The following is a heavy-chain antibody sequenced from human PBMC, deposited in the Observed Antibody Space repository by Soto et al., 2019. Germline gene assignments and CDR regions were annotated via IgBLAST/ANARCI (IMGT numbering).Heavy chain of an antibody. V-gene: IGHV4-59*01. CDR2: IYYSGST. Sequence: SETLSLTCTVSGGSISSYYWSWIRQPPGKGLEWIGYIYYSGSTNYNPSLKSRVTISVDTSKNQFSLKLSSVTAADTAVYYCARGQGRSLYYYYMDVWGKGTTVTVSS. CDR3: ARGQGRSLYYYYMDV. CDR1: GGSISSYY. J-gene: IGHJ6*03.